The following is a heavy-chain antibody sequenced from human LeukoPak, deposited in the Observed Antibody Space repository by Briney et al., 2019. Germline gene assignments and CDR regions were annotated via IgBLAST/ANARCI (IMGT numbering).Heavy chain of an antibody. V-gene: IGHV3-23*01. CDR1: GFTFSSYA. CDR3: AKDFYSSSWGGYFDY. Sequence: GGSLRLSCAASGFTFSSYAMSWVRQAPGKGLEWVSTISGSGGSTYYADSVKGRFTISRDNSKNTLYLQMNSLRAEDTAVYYCAKDFYSSSWGGYFDYWSRGTLVTVSS. CDR2: ISGSGGST. D-gene: IGHD6-13*01. J-gene: IGHJ4*02.